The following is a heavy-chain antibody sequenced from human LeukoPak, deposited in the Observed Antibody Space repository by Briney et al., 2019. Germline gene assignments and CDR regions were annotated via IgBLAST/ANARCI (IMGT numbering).Heavy chain of an antibody. V-gene: IGHV1-8*01. CDR1: GYTFTSYD. CDR2: MNPNSGNT. Sequence: ASVKVSCKASGYTFTSYDIDWVRQATGQGLEWMGWMNPNSGNTGYAQKFQGRVTMTRNTSISTAYIELSSLRSEDTAVYYCAREAPDYYDSSGSTLRAFDIWGQGTMVTVSS. D-gene: IGHD3-22*01. J-gene: IGHJ3*02. CDR3: AREAPDYYDSSGSTLRAFDI.